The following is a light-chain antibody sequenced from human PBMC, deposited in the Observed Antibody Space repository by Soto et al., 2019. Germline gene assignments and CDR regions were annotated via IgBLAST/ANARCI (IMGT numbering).Light chain of an antibody. CDR1: QSVSNNY. V-gene: IGKV3-20*01. J-gene: IGKJ4*01. CDR2: GAS. Sequence: EIVLTQSPGTLSLSPGERATLSCGASQSVSNNYLAWYQQKPGQAPRLLIYGASSRATGIPDRFSGSGSGTDITLTISRLEPEDFAVYYCQQYGATEAFGGGTKVEIK. CDR3: QQYGATEA.